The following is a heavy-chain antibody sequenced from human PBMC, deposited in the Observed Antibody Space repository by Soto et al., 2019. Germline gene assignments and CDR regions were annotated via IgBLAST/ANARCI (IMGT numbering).Heavy chain of an antibody. Sequence: GGSLRLSCAASGFTFSSYGMHWVRQAPGKGLEWVAVISYDGSNKYYADSVKGRFTISRDNSKNTLYLQMNSLRAEDTAVYYCAKDIGYCSSTICYGVYYYYYGMDVWGPATTVTGS. J-gene: IGHJ6*02. CDR2: ISYDGSNK. CDR1: GFTFSSYG. V-gene: IGHV3-30*18. CDR3: AKDIGYCSSTICYGVYYYYYGMDV. D-gene: IGHD2-2*01.